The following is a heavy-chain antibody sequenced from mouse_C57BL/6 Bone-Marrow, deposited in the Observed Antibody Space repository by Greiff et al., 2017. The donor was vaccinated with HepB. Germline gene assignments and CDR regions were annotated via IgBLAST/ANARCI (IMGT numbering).Heavy chain of an antibody. CDR1: GYTFTSYW. Sequence: QVQLQQPGAELVMPGASVKLSCKASGYTFTSYWMHWVKQRPGQGLEWIGEIDPSDSNTNYNQKFKGKSTLTVDKSSSTAYMQLSSLTSEDSAVYYCARDLITTGTWFAYWGQGTLVTVSA. CDR2: IDPSDSNT. CDR3: ARDLITTGTWFAY. D-gene: IGHD1-1*01. V-gene: IGHV1-69*01. J-gene: IGHJ3*01.